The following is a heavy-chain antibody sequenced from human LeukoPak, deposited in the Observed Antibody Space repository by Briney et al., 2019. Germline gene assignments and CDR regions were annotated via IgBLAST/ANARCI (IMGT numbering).Heavy chain of an antibody. CDR1: GGSISSGSYY. Sequence: SETLSLTYTVSGGSISSGSYYWSWTREPAGKGLEWIGRIYTSGSTNYNPSLKSRVTISVDTSKNQFSLKLSSVTAADTAVYYCARDNWNDPKWLDPWVQGTLVTVSS. J-gene: IGHJ5*02. CDR3: ARDNWNDPKWLDP. V-gene: IGHV4-61*02. D-gene: IGHD1-1*01. CDR2: IYTSGST.